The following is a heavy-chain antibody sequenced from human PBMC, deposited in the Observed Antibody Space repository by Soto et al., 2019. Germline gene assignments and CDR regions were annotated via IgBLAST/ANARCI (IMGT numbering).Heavy chain of an antibody. V-gene: IGHV3-23*01. CDR3: ASLWGSVVPAASRYYYYYMDV. J-gene: IGHJ6*03. D-gene: IGHD2-2*01. CDR2: INPSGDST. CDR1: GFTFRSYS. Sequence: GGSLRLSCAASGFTFRSYSMSWVRQAPVKGLEWVSAINPSGDSTYYADSVKGRLTISRDNCKSTVYLQINSLRAEDTAVYYCASLWGSVVPAASRYYYYYMDVWGKGTTVTVSS.